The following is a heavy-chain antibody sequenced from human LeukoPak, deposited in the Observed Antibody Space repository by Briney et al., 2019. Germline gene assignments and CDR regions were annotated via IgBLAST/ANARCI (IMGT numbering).Heavy chain of an antibody. J-gene: IGHJ6*02. Sequence: SETLSLTCAVYGGSFSGYYWSWIRQPPGKGLEWIGEINHSGSTNYNPSLKSRVTISVDTSKNQFSLKLSSVTAADTAVYYCARGPLYDFWSAPIGGQGTTVTVSS. CDR2: INHSGST. CDR1: GGSFSGYY. D-gene: IGHD3-3*01. CDR3: ARGPLYDFWSAPI. V-gene: IGHV4-34*01.